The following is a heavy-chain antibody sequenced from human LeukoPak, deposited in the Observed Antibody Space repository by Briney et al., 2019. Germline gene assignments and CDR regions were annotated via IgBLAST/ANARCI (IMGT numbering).Heavy chain of an antibody. V-gene: IGHV4-59*01. Sequence: SETLSLTCTVSGGSISSYYWSWIRQPPGKGLEWIGYIYYSGSTNYNPSLKSRVTISVDTSKNQFSLKLSSVTAADTAVYYCARVLIAGYIGGWLQYNWFDPWGQGTLVTVSS. D-gene: IGHD6-19*01. CDR2: IYYSGST. CDR1: GGSISSYY. CDR3: ARVLIAGYIGGWLQYNWFDP. J-gene: IGHJ5*02.